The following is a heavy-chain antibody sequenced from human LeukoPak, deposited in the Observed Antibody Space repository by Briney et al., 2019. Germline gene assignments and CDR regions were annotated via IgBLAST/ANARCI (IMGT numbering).Heavy chain of an antibody. V-gene: IGHV1-8*03. D-gene: IGHD2-21*02. Sequence: ASVKVSCKASGYTFTSYDINWVRQATGQGLEWMGWMNPNSGNTGYAQKFQGRVTITRNTSISTAYMELSSLRSEDTAVYYCARGRAYCGGDCQEAGYFQHWGQGTLVTVSS. J-gene: IGHJ1*01. CDR1: GYTFTSYD. CDR3: ARGRAYCGGDCQEAGYFQH. CDR2: MNPNSGNT.